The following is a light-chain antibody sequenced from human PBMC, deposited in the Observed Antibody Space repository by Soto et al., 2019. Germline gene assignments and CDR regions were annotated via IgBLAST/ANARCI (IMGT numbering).Light chain of an antibody. CDR3: LQDYDYPLT. V-gene: IGKV1-6*01. Sequence: AIQVTQSPSSLSASVGDRVTITCRASQGIRNDLGWYQQKPGKPPKLLIYATFRLQSGVPSRFSGSGSGTDFTLTISSLQPEDFATYYCLQDYDYPLTFGGGTKVQIK. CDR1: QGIRND. J-gene: IGKJ4*01. CDR2: ATF.